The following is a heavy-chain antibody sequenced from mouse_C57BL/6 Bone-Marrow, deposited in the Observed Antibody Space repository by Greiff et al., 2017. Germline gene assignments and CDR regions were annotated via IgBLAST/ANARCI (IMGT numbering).Heavy chain of an antibody. D-gene: IGHD1-1*02. CDR3: ARGGYYDY. CDR2: IDPETGGT. J-gene: IGHJ2*01. Sequence: PLQQSGAELVRPGASVTLSCKASGYTLTDYEMHWVKQTPVHGLEWIGAIDPETGGTAYNQKFQGKAILTADKSSSTAYMELRGLTSEDSAVYYCARGGYYDYWGQGTTLTVSA. V-gene: IGHV1-15*01. CDR1: GYTLTDYE.